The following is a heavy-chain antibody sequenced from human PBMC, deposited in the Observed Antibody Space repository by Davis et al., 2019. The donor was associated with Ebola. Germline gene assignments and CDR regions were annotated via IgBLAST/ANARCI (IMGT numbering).Heavy chain of an antibody. CDR3: ARGQWLGRFDC. CDR2: ISSSSSYM. D-gene: IGHD6-19*01. J-gene: IGHJ4*02. Sequence: GGSLRLSCAASRFTFSNYSMNWVRRAPGKGLEWVSSISSSSSYMYYVDLVKGRFTISRDNTKNSLYLQMNSLRAEDTAVYYCARGQWLGRFDCWGQGTLVTVSS. V-gene: IGHV3-21*01. CDR1: RFTFSNYS.